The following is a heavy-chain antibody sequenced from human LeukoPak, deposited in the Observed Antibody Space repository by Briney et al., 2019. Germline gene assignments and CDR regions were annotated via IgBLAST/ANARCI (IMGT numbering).Heavy chain of an antibody. V-gene: IGHV1-46*02. CDR1: GYIIDTFY. J-gene: IGHJ4*02. D-gene: IGHD5-24*01. CDR3: ARVSRDGYYRFDY. CDR2: INPSGGST. Sequence: ASVKVSCTASGYIIDTFYIDWVRQALGQGLELMGRINPSGGSTSYAQNFQDRVTMTSDTSTSTSTSTVYMELSSLRSEDTAVYYCARVSRDGYYRFDYWGQGTLVTVSS.